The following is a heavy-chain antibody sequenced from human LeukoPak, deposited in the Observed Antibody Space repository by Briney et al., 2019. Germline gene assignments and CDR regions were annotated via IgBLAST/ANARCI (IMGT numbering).Heavy chain of an antibody. CDR1: GFTVSTYD. V-gene: IGHV3-23*01. CDR3: ARGEYFAFAN. J-gene: IGHJ3*02. Sequence: GGSLRLSCAASGFTVSTYDMQWVRQAPGKGLEWVSGIGRSGSTYYTDSVKGRFTISRDNSKDTLYLQMNSLRAEDTAVYYCARGEYFAFANWGQGTMVTVSS. D-gene: IGHD2/OR15-2a*01. CDR2: IGRSGST.